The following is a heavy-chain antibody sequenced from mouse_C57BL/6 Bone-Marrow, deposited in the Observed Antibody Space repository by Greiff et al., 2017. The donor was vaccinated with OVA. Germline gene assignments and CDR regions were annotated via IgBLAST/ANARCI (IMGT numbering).Heavy chain of an antibody. D-gene: IGHD2-4*01. Sequence: QVQLQQPGAELVRPGTSVKLSCKASGYTFTSYWMHWVKQRPGQGLEWIGVIDPSDSYTNYNQKFKGKATLTVDTSSSTAYMQLSSLTSEDSAVYYCARSRGEKSYDYDVRVDYWGQGTTLTVSS. CDR2: IDPSDSYT. CDR1: GYTFTSYW. J-gene: IGHJ2*01. CDR3: ARSRGEKSYDYDVRVDY. V-gene: IGHV1-59*01.